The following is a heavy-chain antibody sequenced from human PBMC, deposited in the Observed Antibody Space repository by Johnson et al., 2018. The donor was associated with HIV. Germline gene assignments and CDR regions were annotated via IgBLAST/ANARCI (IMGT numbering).Heavy chain of an antibody. V-gene: IGHV3-30*02. D-gene: IGHD3-16*01. CDR3: AKGGRFDDFDI. CDR1: GFPFRSYG. Sequence: QVQLVESGGGVVQPGGSLRLSCAASGFPFRSYGMHWVRLAPGMGLEWVAFIHYDGSNKYSADSVKGRFTISRDNSKNTLYLQMNSLRAEDTAVYYCAKGGRFDDFDIWGQGTMVTVSS. CDR2: IHYDGSNK. J-gene: IGHJ3*02.